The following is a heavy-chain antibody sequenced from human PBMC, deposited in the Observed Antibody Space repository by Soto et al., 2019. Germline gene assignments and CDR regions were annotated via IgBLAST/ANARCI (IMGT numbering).Heavy chain of an antibody. CDR2: IEISGRAT. CDR3: AKGDGGYLDH. D-gene: IGHD3-16*01. J-gene: IGHJ4*02. CDR1: GFSFSNYA. Sequence: EVQLLESGGGLVQPGGSLRLSCIASGFSFSNYAMIWVRQAPGKGPEWVSSIEISGRATYYADAVKGRFTISRDDSKNAVYLQMNSLRGEDTAVYFCAKGDGGYLDHWGQGSLVTVSS. V-gene: IGHV3-23*05.